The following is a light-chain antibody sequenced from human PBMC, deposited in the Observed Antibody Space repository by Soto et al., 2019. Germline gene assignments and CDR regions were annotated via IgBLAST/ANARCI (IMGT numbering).Light chain of an antibody. CDR2: DAS. V-gene: IGKV1-5*01. J-gene: IGKJ1*01. Sequence: DIQMTQSPSSLSASVGGRVSITCRASQSISNYLSWYQQKPGKAPKLLIYDASSLESGVPSRFSGSGSGTEFTLTISSLQPDDFATYYCQQYNSYSWTFGQGTKVDIK. CDR1: QSISNY. CDR3: QQYNSYSWT.